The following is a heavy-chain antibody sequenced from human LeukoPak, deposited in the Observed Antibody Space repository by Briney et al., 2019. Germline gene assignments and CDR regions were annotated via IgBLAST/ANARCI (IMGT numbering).Heavy chain of an antibody. V-gene: IGHV3-9*01. CDR2: ISWNSGSI. J-gene: IGHJ4*02. Sequence: GRSLRLSCAASGFTFDDYAMHWVRQAPGKGLEWVSGISWNSGSIGYADSVKGRFTISRDNAKNSLCLQMNSLRAEDTALYYCAKARDGYNSRLDYRGQGTLVTVSS. CDR1: GFTFDDYA. D-gene: IGHD5-24*01. CDR3: AKARDGYNSRLDY.